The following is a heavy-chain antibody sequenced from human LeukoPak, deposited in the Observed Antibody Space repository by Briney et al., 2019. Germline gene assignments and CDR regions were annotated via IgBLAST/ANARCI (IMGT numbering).Heavy chain of an antibody. V-gene: IGHV3-23*01. CDR2: ISGSGGST. J-gene: IGHJ4*02. Sequence: GGSLRLSCAASGFTFSSYAMSWVRQAPGKGLEWISAISGSGGSTYYADYVKGRFTISRDNSKNTQYLQMNSLRAEDTAVYDCAKDPLRWFGEFDYWGQGTLVSVSS. CDR3: AKDPLRWFGEFDY. D-gene: IGHD3-10*01. CDR1: GFTFSSYA.